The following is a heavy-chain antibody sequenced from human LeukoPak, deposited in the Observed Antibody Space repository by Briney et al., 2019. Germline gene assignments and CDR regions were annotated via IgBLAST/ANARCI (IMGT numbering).Heavy chain of an antibody. Sequence: SETLSLTCTVSGGSISSYYWSWIRQPPGKGLECIGYIYYTGSTNYNPSLKSRVTISVDTSKNQFSLKLSSVTAADTAVYYCARPGRYSYGLDYWGQGTLVTVSS. CDR3: ARPGRYSYGLDY. CDR1: GGSISSYY. J-gene: IGHJ4*02. CDR2: IYYTGST. D-gene: IGHD5-18*01. V-gene: IGHV4-59*01.